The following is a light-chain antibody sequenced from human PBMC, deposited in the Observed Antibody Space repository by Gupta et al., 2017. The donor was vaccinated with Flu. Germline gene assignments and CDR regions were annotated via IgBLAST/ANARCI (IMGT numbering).Light chain of an antibody. CDR2: DAS. V-gene: IGKV1-33*01. CDR3: QHYDNHPLT. Sequence: DLQMTPSLSSLSASGGDRVTIICQESQDIGTFLNWYHQKPGKAPKLLIYDASNLETGVPSRFSGGGSGTDFTLTISSLQPDDIATYYCQHYDNHPLTFGQGTRLEIK. CDR1: QDIGTF. J-gene: IGKJ5*01.